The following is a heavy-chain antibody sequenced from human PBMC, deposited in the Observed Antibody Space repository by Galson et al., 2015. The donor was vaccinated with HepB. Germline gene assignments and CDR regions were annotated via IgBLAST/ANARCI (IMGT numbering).Heavy chain of an antibody. CDR1: GGSISSYY. Sequence: ETLSLTCSVSGGSISSYYWSWIRQPPGKGLEWIGYIYNSGSTNYNPSLKSRVTISVDTSRNQFSLRLNSVTAADTAVYYCARDSVGATNFDYWGQGTLVTVSS. CDR3: ARDSVGATNFDY. J-gene: IGHJ4*02. CDR2: IYNSGST. D-gene: IGHD1-26*01. V-gene: IGHV4-59*01.